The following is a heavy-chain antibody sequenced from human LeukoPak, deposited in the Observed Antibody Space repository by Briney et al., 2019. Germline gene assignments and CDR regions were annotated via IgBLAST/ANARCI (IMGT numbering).Heavy chain of an antibody. V-gene: IGHV3-23*01. CDR3: AKGKRVGAPYYFDS. Sequence: PGGTLRLSCAASGFTFSSYAMSWVRQAPGKGLEWVSAISGSGGSTYYADSVKVRFTISRDSSQNTLYLQMNNLRADDTAVYYCAKGKRVGAPYYFDSWGQGTLVTVSS. CDR2: ISGSGGST. CDR1: GFTFSSYA. J-gene: IGHJ4*02. D-gene: IGHD1-26*01.